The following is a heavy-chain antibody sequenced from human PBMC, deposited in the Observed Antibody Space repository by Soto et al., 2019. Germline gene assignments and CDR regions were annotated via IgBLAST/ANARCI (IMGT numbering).Heavy chain of an antibody. Sequence: GGSLRLSCAASGFTFSSYAMSWVRQAPGKGLEWVSAISGSGGTTYYADSVKGRFTISRDNSKNTLYLQMNSLRAEDTAVYYCAKDYDILTGYYILDYWGQGTLVTVSS. CDR3: AKDYDILTGYYILDY. J-gene: IGHJ4*02. CDR2: ISGSGGTT. V-gene: IGHV3-23*01. D-gene: IGHD3-9*01. CDR1: GFTFSSYA.